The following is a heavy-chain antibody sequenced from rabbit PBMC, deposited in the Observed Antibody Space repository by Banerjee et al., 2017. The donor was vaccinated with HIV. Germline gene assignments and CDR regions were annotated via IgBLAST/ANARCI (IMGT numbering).Heavy chain of an antibody. CDR3: ARTNVGDTGYGYAVFKL. CDR1: GFSFTSGYY. CDR2: IYGGSTGDT. D-gene: IGHD6-1*01. J-gene: IGHJ4*01. V-gene: IGHV1S45*01. Sequence: QEQLEESGGDLVKPEGSLTLTCTASGFSFTSGYYMYWVRQAPGKGLEWIACIYGGSTGDTYYASWAKGRFTISKTSSTTMTLQMTSLTAADTATYFCARTNVGDTGYGYAVFKLWGPGTLVTVS.